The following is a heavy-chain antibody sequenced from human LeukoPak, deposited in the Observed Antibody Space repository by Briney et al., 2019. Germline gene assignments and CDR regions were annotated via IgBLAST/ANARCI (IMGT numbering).Heavy chain of an antibody. CDR1: GGSFSGYY. V-gene: IGHV4-34*01. CDR2: INHSGST. J-gene: IGHJ4*02. D-gene: IGHD4-23*01. CDR3: ARGARAVVKPFDY. Sequence: KPSETLSLTCAVYGGSFSGYYWSWIRQPPGKGLEWLGEINHSGSTNYNPSLKSRVTISVDTSKNQFSLKLSSVTAADTAVYYCARGARAVVKPFDYWGQGTLVTVSS.